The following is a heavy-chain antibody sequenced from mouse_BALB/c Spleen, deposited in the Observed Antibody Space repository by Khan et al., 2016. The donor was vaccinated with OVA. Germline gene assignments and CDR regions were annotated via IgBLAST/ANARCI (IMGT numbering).Heavy chain of an antibody. D-gene: IGHD2-1*01. CDR2: INTYTGEP. CDR3: ARDGNYWYFDV. CDR1: GYTFTNYG. J-gene: IGHJ1*01. V-gene: IGHV9-3-1*01. Sequence: QIQLVQSGPELKKPGEAVNISCKASGYTFTNYGMTWVTQAPGKGLKWIGWINTYTGEPTYADDFKGRFAFSLETSATTASLQINNLKNADTATYFCARDGNYWYFDVWGAGTTVTVSS.